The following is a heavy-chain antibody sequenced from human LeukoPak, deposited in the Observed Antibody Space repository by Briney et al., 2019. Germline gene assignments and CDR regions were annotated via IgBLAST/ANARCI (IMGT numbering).Heavy chain of an antibody. CDR3: ASRGYSGYDADYYYYMDV. Sequence: GASVKVSCKASGYTFTSYDINWVRQATGQGLEWMGWMNPNSGNTGYAQKFQGRVTMTRNTSISTAYMELSSLRSEDTAVYYCASRGYSGYDADYYYYMDVWGKGTTVTISS. V-gene: IGHV1-8*01. CDR1: GYTFTSYD. D-gene: IGHD5-12*01. J-gene: IGHJ6*03. CDR2: MNPNSGNT.